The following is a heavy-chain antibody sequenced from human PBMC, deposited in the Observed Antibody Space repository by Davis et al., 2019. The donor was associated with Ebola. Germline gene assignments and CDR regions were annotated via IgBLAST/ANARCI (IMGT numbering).Heavy chain of an antibody. Sequence: ASVKVSCKASGYTFTSYGITWVRQAPGQGLEWMGWISAYNGNTNYAQKLQGRVTMTTDTSTSTAYMELRSLRSDDTAVYYCAREGKYRDESRTFDYWGQGTLVTVSS. D-gene: IGHD2-2*01. J-gene: IGHJ4*02. CDR2: ISAYNGNT. CDR1: GYTFTSYG. CDR3: AREGKYRDESRTFDY. V-gene: IGHV1-18*04.